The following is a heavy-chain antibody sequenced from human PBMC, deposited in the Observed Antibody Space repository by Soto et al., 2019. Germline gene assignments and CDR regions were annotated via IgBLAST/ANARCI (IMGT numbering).Heavy chain of an antibody. D-gene: IGHD1-26*01. V-gene: IGHV1-18*01. CDR1: GYTFTSYG. CDR2: ISAYNGNT. CDR3: ARTRRSSGSQDY. J-gene: IGHJ4*02. Sequence: QVQLVQSGAEVKKPGASVKVSCKASGYTFTSYGISWVRQAPGQGLEWMGWISAYNGNTNYGQKFQGRGTMTTDTSTNTADMELRSLRSDDTAVYYCARTRRSSGSQDYWGQGTLVTVSS.